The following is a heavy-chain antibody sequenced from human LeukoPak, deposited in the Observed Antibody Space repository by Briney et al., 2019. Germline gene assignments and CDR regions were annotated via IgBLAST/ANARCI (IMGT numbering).Heavy chain of an antibody. V-gene: IGHV5-51*01. D-gene: IGHD1-26*01. Sequence: GESLKISCKGSGYTFTSYWIAWVRQMPGKGLEWMGIIYPGDPKTRYSPSFQGQVTISADNSISTAYLQWSSLKASDTAMYYCARRSYDAFDIWGQGTMVTVSS. CDR2: IYPGDPKT. CDR3: ARRSYDAFDI. CDR1: GYTFTSYW. J-gene: IGHJ3*02.